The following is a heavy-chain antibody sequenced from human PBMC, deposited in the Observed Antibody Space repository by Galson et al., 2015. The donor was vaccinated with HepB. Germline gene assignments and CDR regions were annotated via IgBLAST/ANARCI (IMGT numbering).Heavy chain of an antibody. CDR3: AKARGRWFEIDY. CDR2: ITSDGNNK. V-gene: IGHV3-30*18. J-gene: IGHJ4*02. D-gene: IGHD4-23*01. CDR1: GFSFGTYG. Sequence: SLRLSWAASGFSFGTYGMHWVRQAPGKGLESVAVITSDGNNKYYVDSVKGRFTISRDNSKNTLYLQLNSLRPEDTAVYYCAKARGRWFEIDYWGQGTLLIVSS.